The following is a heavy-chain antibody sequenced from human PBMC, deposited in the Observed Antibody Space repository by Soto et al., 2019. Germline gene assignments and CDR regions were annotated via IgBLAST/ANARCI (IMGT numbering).Heavy chain of an antibody. V-gene: IGHV3-15*07. CDR2: IKSETDGGTS. CDR1: GFTFGNAW. D-gene: IGHD3-10*01. CDR3: TAAMAD. Sequence: EVELVESGGGLVKPGGSLRLSCAASGFTFGNAWMNWVRQAPGKGLEWVGRIKSETDGGTSDYGASVKGRVTISRDDSRHTMYLQMDRLEIEDTAIYYCTAAMADWGQGTLVTVSS. J-gene: IGHJ4*02.